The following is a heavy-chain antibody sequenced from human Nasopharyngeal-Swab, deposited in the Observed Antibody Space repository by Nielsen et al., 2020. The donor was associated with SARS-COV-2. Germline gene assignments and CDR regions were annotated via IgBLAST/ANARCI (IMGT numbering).Heavy chain of an antibody. CDR1: EFTFGHYT. V-gene: IGHV3-21*06. Sequence: GGSLRLSCVAVGSEFTFGHYTMNWVRQAPGKGLEWVSNITPTSTGVYYTDSVRGRFTISRDNARNSIYLQMDNLAAEDTGVYYCASLLFGWGQGTLVTVSS. CDR3: ASLLFG. D-gene: IGHD3-10*01. J-gene: IGHJ4*02. CDR2: ITPTSTGV.